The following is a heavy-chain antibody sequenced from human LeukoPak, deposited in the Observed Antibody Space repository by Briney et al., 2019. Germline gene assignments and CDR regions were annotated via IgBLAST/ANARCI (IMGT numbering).Heavy chain of an antibody. CDR2: INSDSSTI. V-gene: IGHV3-48*02. CDR1: GFSFSSYS. D-gene: IGHD5-24*01. CDR3: ARDERYAFDS. Sequence: RGSLRLSCAASGFSFSSYSMNWVRQAPGKGLEWVSYINSDSSTICYADSVKGRFTISRDNAKNSVYLQMNSLRDEDTAVYYCARDERYAFDSWGQGTLVTVSS. J-gene: IGHJ4*02.